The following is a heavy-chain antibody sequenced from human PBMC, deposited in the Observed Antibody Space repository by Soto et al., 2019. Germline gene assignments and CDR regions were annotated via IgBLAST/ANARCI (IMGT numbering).Heavy chain of an antibody. Sequence: ASVNVSCKAAGYTLSDSGSSWVRQAPGQGLEWVGWINTNNGNTNYAQKLQGRVTVTTDTSTSTAYMELRSLTSDDTAVYYCARGSGKDYWGQGTLVTVSS. J-gene: IGHJ4*02. CDR3: ARGSGKDY. CDR1: GYTLSDSG. CDR2: INTNNGNT. V-gene: IGHV1-18*01. D-gene: IGHD1-26*01.